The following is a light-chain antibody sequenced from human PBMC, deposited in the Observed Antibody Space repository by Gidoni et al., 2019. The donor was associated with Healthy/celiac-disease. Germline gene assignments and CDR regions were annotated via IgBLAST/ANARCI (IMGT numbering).Light chain of an antibody. Sequence: EIVMTQSPATLSVSPGERATLSCRASQSVSSNLAWYQQKPGQAPRLLIYGAPTRATGIPDRFSGSGTGKEFTLTISSLQSEDFAVYYCQQYNNWHTFGQXTRLEIK. CDR2: GAP. V-gene: IGKV3-15*01. J-gene: IGKJ5*01. CDR1: QSVSSN. CDR3: QQYNNWHT.